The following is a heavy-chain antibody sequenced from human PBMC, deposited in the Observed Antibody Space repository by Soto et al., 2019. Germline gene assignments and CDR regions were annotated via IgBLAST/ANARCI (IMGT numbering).Heavy chain of an antibody. Sequence: QITLKESGPTLVKPTQTLTLTCTFSGFSLSTSGVGVGWIRQPPGKALEWLALIYWEDDKRYSPSLKSRLTITKDTAKNQVVLTMTNMDPVDTATYYCAHRSHGIAAARGAFDIWGQGTMVTVSS. J-gene: IGHJ3*02. CDR3: AHRSHGIAAARGAFDI. V-gene: IGHV2-5*02. CDR1: GFSLSTSGVG. CDR2: IYWEDDK. D-gene: IGHD6-13*01.